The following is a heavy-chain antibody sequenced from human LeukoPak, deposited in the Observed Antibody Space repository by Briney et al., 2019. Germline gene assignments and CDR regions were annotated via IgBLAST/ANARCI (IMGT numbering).Heavy chain of an antibody. CDR1: GYTFTGYH. Sequence: ASVKVSCKASGYTFTGYHMHWVRQAPGQGLEWMGWINPNSGGTNYAQKFQGRVTMTRDTSISTAYMELSRLRSDDTAVYYCARDGDIVVVPAARPMDIWGQGTTVTVSS. CDR3: ARDGDIVVVPAARPMDI. CDR2: INPNSGGT. J-gene: IGHJ6*02. D-gene: IGHD2-2*01. V-gene: IGHV1-2*02.